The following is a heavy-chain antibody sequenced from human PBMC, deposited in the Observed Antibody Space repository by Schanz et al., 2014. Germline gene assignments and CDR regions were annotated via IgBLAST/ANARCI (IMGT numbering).Heavy chain of an antibody. D-gene: IGHD6-13*01. CDR2: INPSGGST. V-gene: IGHV1-46*01. J-gene: IGHJ4*02. CDR1: GYTLSAYS. CDR3: ASSGAGYSSSWDFDY. Sequence: QVQLVQSGTQVKKPGASVKVSCKASGYTLSAYSLHWVRQAPGQGLEWMGMINPSGGSTTYAQKFQGRVTITADKSTFTAYMDVSSLRSEDTAVYYCASSGAGYSSSWDFDYWGQGTLVTVSP.